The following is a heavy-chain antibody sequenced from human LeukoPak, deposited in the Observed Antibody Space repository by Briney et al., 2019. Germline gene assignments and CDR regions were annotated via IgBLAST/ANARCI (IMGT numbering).Heavy chain of an antibody. CDR1: GYTFTSYG. V-gene: IGHV1-18*01. D-gene: IGHD2-15*01. Sequence: ASVKVSCKASGYTFTSYGISWVRQAPGQGLEWMGWISAYNGNTNYAQKLQGRVTMTTDTSTSTAYVELRSLRSDDTAVYYCARDVGGYYFDYWGQGTLVTVSS. J-gene: IGHJ4*02. CDR3: ARDVGGYYFDY. CDR2: ISAYNGNT.